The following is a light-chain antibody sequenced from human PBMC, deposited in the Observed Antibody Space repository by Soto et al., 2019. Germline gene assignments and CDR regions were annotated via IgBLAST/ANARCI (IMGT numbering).Light chain of an antibody. J-gene: IGLJ2*01. Sequence: QSALTQPPSASGSPGQSVTISCTGTSSDVGGYKYVSWYQQHPGKTPKLMIYEVSNRPSGVSHRFSGSKSGNTASLTISGLQTEDEADYYCSSFSSITREVFGGGTKLTVL. CDR2: EVS. CDR3: SSFSSITREV. V-gene: IGLV2-14*01. CDR1: SSDVGGYKY.